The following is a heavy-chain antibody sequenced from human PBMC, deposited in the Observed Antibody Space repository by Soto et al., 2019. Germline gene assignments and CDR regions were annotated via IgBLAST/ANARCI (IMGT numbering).Heavy chain of an antibody. CDR3: AKAHLLGTVGYYGMDV. J-gene: IGHJ6*02. Sequence: LRLSCAASGFTFSSYGMHWVRQAPGKGLEWVAVISYDGSNKYYADSVKGRFTISRDNSKNTLYLQMNSLRAEDTAVYYCAKAHLLGTVGYYGMDVWGQGTTVTVSS. CDR1: GFTFSSYG. V-gene: IGHV3-30*18. CDR2: ISYDGSNK. D-gene: IGHD5-18*01.